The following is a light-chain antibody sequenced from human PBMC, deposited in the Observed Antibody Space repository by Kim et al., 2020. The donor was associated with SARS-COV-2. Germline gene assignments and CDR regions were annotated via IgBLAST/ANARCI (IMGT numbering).Light chain of an antibody. CDR2: YDS. J-gene: IGLJ2*01. CDR1: NIGSKS. CDR3: QVWDSSSDHVV. V-gene: IGLV3-21*04. Sequence: APGKPARITCGGNNIGSKSVHWYQQKPGQAPVLVIYYDSDRPSGIPERFSGSNSGNTATLTISRVEAGDDADYYCQVWDSSSDHVVFGGGTQLTVL.